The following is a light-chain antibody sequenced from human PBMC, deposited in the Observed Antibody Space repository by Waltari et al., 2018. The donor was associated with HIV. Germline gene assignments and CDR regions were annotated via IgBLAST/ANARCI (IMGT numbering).Light chain of an antibody. CDR2: STN. CDR3: VLYMGSGSCM. J-gene: IGLJ3*02. V-gene: IGLV8-61*01. CDR1: SGSVSTRYY. Sequence: QTVVTQEPSFSVSPGGTVTLTCGLSSGSVSTRYYPSWYQQTPGPAPRRLIHSTNTRSSGVPDRCSGSILGNKAALTITGAQADDESDYYCVLYMGSGSCMFGGGTKLTVL.